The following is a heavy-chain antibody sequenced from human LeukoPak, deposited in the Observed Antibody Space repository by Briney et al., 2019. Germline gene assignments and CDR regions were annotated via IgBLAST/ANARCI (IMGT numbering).Heavy chain of an antibody. CDR2: IYYSGST. D-gene: IGHD2-15*01. CDR1: GGSISSSSYY. J-gene: IGHJ4*02. CDR3: ARDSGQHDINNHWVPGTRNY. Sequence: SETLSLTCTVSGGSISSSSYYWGWIRQPPGKGLEWIGSIYYSGSTYYNPSLKSRATISVGTPKNQFSVKLSSVTAADTAVYYCARDSGQHDINNHWVPGTRNYWGQGTLVTVSS. V-gene: IGHV4-39*07.